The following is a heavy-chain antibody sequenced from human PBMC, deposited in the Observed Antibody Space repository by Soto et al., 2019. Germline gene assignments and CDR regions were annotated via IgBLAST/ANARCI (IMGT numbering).Heavy chain of an antibody. D-gene: IGHD2-2*02. V-gene: IGHV3-7*01. CDR2: IKQDGSEK. Sequence: EVQLVESGGGLVQPGGSLRLSCAASGFTFSSYWMSWVRQAQGKGLGGGANIKQDGSEKYYVDSVKGRFTISRDNAKNSLYLQVNSLRAEDTAVYYCARGGHCSSTSCYTSRSAFDIWGQGTMVTVSS. CDR1: GFTFSSYW. J-gene: IGHJ3*02. CDR3: ARGGHCSSTSCYTSRSAFDI.